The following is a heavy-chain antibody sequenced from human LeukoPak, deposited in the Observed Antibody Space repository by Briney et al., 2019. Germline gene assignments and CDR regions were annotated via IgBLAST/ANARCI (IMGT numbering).Heavy chain of an antibody. CDR2: ISSASNYI. Sequence: GGSLRLSCAASGFTVSDYHMNWVRQAPGKGLEWVAYISSASNYIYYADSVQGRLTVSRDNAKNSLYLQMDSLRAEDTAIYYCTRDVTSYGHFDSWGQGTLVTVAS. J-gene: IGHJ4*02. CDR1: GFTVSDYH. V-gene: IGHV3-21*01. CDR3: TRDVTSYGHFDS. D-gene: IGHD3-16*01.